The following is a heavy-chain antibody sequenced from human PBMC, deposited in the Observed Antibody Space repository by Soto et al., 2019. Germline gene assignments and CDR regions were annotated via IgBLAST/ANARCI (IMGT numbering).Heavy chain of an antibody. CDR2: IYYSGNT. D-gene: IGHD1-26*01. J-gene: IGHJ4*02. Sequence: QLQLQESGPGLVKPSETLSLTCTVSGGSISSSSYYWGWIRQPPGKGLEWIGNIYYSGNTYYNPALKGRVTISVDTSKNQFSLKLSSVTAADTAVYYCARRGRDDQPFDYWGQGTLVTVSS. V-gene: IGHV4-39*01. CDR3: ARRGRDDQPFDY. CDR1: GGSISSSSYY.